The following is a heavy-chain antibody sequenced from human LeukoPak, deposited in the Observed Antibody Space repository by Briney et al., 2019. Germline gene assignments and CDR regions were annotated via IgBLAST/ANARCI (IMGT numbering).Heavy chain of an antibody. CDR3: ARGRVVLWFGELQNWFDP. CDR2: INHSGST. J-gene: IGHJ5*02. V-gene: IGHV4-34*01. Sequence: SETLSLTCAVYGGSFSGHYWSWIRQPPGKGLEWIGEINHSGSTNYNPSLKSRVTISVDTSKNKFSLKLSSVTAADTAVYYCARGRVVLWFGELQNWFDPWGQGTLVTVSS. CDR1: GGSFSGHY. D-gene: IGHD3-10*01.